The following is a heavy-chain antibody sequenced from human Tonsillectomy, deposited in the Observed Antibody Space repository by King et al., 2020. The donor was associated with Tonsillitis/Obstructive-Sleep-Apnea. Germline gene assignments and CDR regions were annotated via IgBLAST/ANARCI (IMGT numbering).Heavy chain of an antibody. J-gene: IGHJ4*02. CDR1: GYTFSSNA. V-gene: IGHV1-69*01. CDR3: ARGEWGTSSFTPLTRYYFDF. CDR2: IIPIFATT. Sequence: VQLVQSGTEVKKPGSSVKVSCKASGYTFSSNAIAWVRQAPGHGLEWMGGIIPIFATTKHAQKFQDRVTFTADENTRTAYMELRSLSSEDTAVYYCARGEWGTSSFTPLTRYYFDFWGQGTQVTVSS. D-gene: IGHD3-3*01.